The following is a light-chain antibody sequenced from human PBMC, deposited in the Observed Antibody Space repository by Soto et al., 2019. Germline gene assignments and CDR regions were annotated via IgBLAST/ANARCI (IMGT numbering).Light chain of an antibody. Sequence: DIQLTQSPSFLSASVVDRVTITCRASQDISSSLAWYQQKPGKAPKLLIYAASTLQGGVPSRFSGSGSGTEFTLTISSLQPEDFATYYCQQLNSYPSITFGQGTRLEIK. V-gene: IGKV1-9*01. J-gene: IGKJ5*01. CDR1: QDISSS. CDR2: AAS. CDR3: QQLNSYPSIT.